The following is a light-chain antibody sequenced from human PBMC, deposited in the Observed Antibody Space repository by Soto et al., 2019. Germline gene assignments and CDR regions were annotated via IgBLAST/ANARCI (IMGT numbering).Light chain of an antibody. CDR3: CSYAGSSTVV. V-gene: IGLV2-23*01. CDR2: EGS. Sequence: QAVVTQPASVSGSPGQSITISCTGTSSDVGSYNLVSWYQQHPGKAPELMIYEGSKRPSGVSNRFSGSKSGNTASLTISGLQAEDEADYYCCSYAGSSTVVFGGGTKLTVL. CDR1: SSDVGSYNL. J-gene: IGLJ2*01.